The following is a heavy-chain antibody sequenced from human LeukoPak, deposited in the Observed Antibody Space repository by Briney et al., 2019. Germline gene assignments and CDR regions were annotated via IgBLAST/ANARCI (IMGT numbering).Heavy chain of an antibody. J-gene: IGHJ6*03. V-gene: IGHV4-34*01. CDR2: INHSGST. Sequence: PSETLSLTCAVYGGSFSGYYWSWIRQPPGKGLEWIGEINHSGSTNYNPSLKSRVTISVDTSKNQFSLKLSSVTAADTAVYYCARQGCSGGSCSIYYYYYMDVWGKGTTVTISS. CDR1: GGSFSGYY. CDR3: ARQGCSGGSCSIYYYYYMDV. D-gene: IGHD2-15*01.